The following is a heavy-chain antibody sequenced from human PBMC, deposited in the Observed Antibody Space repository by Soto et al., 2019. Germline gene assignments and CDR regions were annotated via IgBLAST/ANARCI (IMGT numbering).Heavy chain of an antibody. Sequence: QVQLLQSGTEVKRPGSSVKVSCRASGVSFNSYGFAWVRQAPGRGLAWVGKINPASQLRNYQQSLQGRVTITADTSTRTAYMELSGLTSEDTAVYYCARMKLARLDHWGQGTLVTVSS. CDR2: INPASQLR. CDR3: ARMKLARLDH. CDR1: GVSFNSYG. V-gene: IGHV1-69*09. J-gene: IGHJ4*02.